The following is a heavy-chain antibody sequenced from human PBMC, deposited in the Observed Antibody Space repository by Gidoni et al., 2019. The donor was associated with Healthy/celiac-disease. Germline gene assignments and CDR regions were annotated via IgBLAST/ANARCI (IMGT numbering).Heavy chain of an antibody. CDR3: ARVKFSHGYDWLMYHSQSHFDY. J-gene: IGHJ4*02. D-gene: IGHD5-12*01. CDR1: GGSFSGYY. Sequence: QVQLQQWGAGLLKPSETLSRTCAGYGGSFSGYYWSWIRQPPGKGLEWLGEINHSGSTNYNPSLKSRVTISVDTSKNQFSLKLSSVTAADTAVYYCARVKFSHGYDWLMYHSQSHFDYWGQGTLVTVSS. CDR2: INHSGST. V-gene: IGHV4-34*01.